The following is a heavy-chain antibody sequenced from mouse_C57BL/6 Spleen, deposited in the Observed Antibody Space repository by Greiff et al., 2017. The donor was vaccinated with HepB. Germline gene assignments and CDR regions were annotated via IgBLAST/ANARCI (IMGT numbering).Heavy chain of an antibody. Sequence: EVQWVESGGGLVQPGGSLSLSCAASGFTFTDYYMSWVRQPPGKALEWLGFIRNKANGYTTEYSASVKGRFTISRDNSQSILYLQMNALRAEDSATYYCARGGTGRYYFAYWGQGTTLTVSS. J-gene: IGHJ2*01. D-gene: IGHD3-3*01. CDR1: GFTFTDYY. CDR3: ARGGTGRYYFAY. CDR2: IRNKANGYTT. V-gene: IGHV7-3*01.